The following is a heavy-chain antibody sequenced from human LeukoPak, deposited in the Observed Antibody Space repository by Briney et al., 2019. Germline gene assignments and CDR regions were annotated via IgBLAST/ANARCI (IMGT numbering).Heavy chain of an antibody. D-gene: IGHD2-2*02. Sequence: ASVKVSCKASGYTFTGYYMHWVRQAPGQGLEWMGWINPNSGGTNYAQKFQGRVTMTRDTSISTAYLQWSSLKASDTAMYYCARLRYDIVVVPAAIGDYYYYYMDVWGKGTTVTVSS. J-gene: IGHJ6*03. CDR3: ARLRYDIVVVPAAIGDYYYYYMDV. CDR2: INPNSGGT. CDR1: GYTFTGYY. V-gene: IGHV1-2*02.